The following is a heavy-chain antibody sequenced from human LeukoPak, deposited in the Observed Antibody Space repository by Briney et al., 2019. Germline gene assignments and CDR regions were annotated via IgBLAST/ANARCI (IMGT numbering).Heavy chain of an antibody. CDR3: AKTGGASSSWYLDY. CDR1: GFTFSSYG. V-gene: IGHV3-30*18. CDR2: ISYDGSNK. D-gene: IGHD6-13*01. J-gene: IGHJ4*02. Sequence: GRSLRLSCAASGFTFSSYGMHWVRQAPGKGLEWVAVISYDGSNKYYADSVKGRFTISRDNSKNTLYLQMNSLRAEDTAVYYCAKTGGASSSWYLDYWGQGTLVTVSS.